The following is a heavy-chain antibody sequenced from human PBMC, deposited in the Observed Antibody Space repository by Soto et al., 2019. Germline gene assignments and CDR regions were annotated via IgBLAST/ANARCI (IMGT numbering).Heavy chain of an antibody. J-gene: IGHJ4*02. CDR3: ARLEGLATISYYFDF. CDR2: IYFRGNT. V-gene: IGHV4-39*01. CDR1: GDSINSDKYY. Sequence: QLQLQESGPGLVKPSETLSLTCSVSGDSINSDKYYWGWIRQPPGKGLEWIGSIYFRGNTYYNPSLQTGATISLDKSKSQFSLKLNSVTAADSAVYFCARLEGLATISYYFDFWGQGALVTVSS. D-gene: IGHD3-9*01.